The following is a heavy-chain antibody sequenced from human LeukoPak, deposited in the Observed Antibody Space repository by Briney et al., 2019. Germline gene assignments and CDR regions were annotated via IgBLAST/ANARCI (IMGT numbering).Heavy chain of an antibody. Sequence: GGSLRLSCAASGFTFSSYAMYWVRQAPGKGLEWVAVISYDGSNKYYADSVKGRFTISRDNSKNTLYLQMNSLRAEDTAVYYCARSIAVAGTPFDYWGQGTLVTVSS. CDR1: GFTFSSYA. D-gene: IGHD6-19*01. J-gene: IGHJ4*02. V-gene: IGHV3-30*04. CDR2: ISYDGSNK. CDR3: ARSIAVAGTPFDY.